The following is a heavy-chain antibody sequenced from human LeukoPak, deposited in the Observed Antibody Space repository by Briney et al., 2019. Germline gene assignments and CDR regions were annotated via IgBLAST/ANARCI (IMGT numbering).Heavy chain of an antibody. J-gene: IGHJ4*02. CDR1: GFTFSRSS. D-gene: IGHD3-16*02. CDR3: ATAAAKVWGSYRPDY. Sequence: PGGSLRLSCVVSGFTFSRSSMNWVRQAPGKGLEWVSYISGSSSTIYYADSVKGRFTISRDNAKNSLYLQMNSLRDEDTAVYYCATAAAKVWGSYRPDYWGQGTLVTVSS. CDR2: ISGSSSTI. V-gene: IGHV3-48*02.